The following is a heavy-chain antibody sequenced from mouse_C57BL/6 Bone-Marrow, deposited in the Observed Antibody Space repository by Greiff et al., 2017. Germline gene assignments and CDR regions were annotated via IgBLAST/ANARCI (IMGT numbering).Heavy chain of an antibody. D-gene: IGHD1-1*01. CDR2: IDPENGDT. J-gene: IGHJ2*01. CDR1: GFNIKDDY. V-gene: IGHV14-4*01. Sequence: VQLQQSGAELVRPGASVKLSCTASGFNIKDDYMHWVKQRPEQGLEWIGWIDPENGDTEYASKFTGKATITEATSSNTAYLQLSSLTSEDTAVYYCTTEGVTTVVDYWGQGTTLTVSS. CDR3: TTEGVTTVVDY.